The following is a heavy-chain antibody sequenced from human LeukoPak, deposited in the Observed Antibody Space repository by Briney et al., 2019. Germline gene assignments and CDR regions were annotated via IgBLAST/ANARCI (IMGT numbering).Heavy chain of an antibody. Sequence: GGSLRLSCAASGFAFSNYWLHWVRQAPGKGLEWVARINTHGSSTNYADSVKGRFTISRDNAKNTLYLQMTSLSAEDTAVYYARAGYYYYYRAVGGKGPTVP. J-gene: IGHJ6*03. CDR3: RAGYYYYYRAV. CDR2: INTHGSST. CDR1: GFAFSNYW. V-gene: IGHV3-74*01.